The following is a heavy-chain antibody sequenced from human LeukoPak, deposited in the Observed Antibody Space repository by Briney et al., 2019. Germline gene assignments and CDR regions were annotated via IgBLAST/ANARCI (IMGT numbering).Heavy chain of an antibody. CDR1: GFTFSSYA. CDR2: ISCSGGST. V-gene: IGHV3-23*01. D-gene: IGHD3-3*01. Sequence: GGSLRLSCAASGFTFSSYAMSWVRQAPGKGLEWVSAISCSGGSTYYAASVKGRVTISRDNSKNTLYLQMNSVRAEDTAVYYCAKSGYNYYGMDVWGQGTTVTVSS. CDR3: AKSGYNYYGMDV. J-gene: IGHJ6*02.